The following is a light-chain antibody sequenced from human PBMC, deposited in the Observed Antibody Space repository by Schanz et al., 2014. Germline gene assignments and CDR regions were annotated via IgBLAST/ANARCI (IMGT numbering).Light chain of an antibody. CDR2: NAS. J-gene: IGKJ4*01. V-gene: IGKV3D-20*01. CDR3: QQFGSSPLT. CDR1: QTVSTNY. Sequence: EIVLTQSPATLSLSPGERATLSCGASQTVSTNYLAWYQQKPGLAPSLLIYNASKRATGIQDRFSGSGSGTDFNLSISRLEPEDFAEDYCQQFGSSPLTFGAGTKVEIK.